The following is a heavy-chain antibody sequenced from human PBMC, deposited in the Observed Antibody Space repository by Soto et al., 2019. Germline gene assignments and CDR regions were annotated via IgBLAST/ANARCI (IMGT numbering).Heavy chain of an antibody. CDR2: ISSSSSYI. J-gene: IGHJ4*02. CDR3: ARGLIAAAGTPFDY. V-gene: IGHV3-21*01. Sequence: EVQLVESGGGLVKPGGSLRLSCAASGFTFSSYSMNWVRQAPGKGLEWVSSISSSSSYIYYADSVKGRFTISRDNAKNSLYLQMNSLRAEDTAVDYCARGLIAAAGTPFDYWGQGTLVTVSS. CDR1: GFTFSSYS. D-gene: IGHD6-13*01.